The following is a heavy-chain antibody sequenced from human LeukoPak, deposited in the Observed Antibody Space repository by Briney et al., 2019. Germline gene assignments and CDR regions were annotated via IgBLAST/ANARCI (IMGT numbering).Heavy chain of an antibody. CDR3: ARDERFSYGDNHYPDLGY. CDR1: GYTFSDYY. D-gene: IGHD4/OR15-4a*01. CDR2: IYPNTGDT. Sequence: ASVKVSCKASGYTFSDYYLFWVRQAPGQGLEWMGWIYPNTGDTKYGQKFQGRVTLTRDTSIRTTYMELSSLRSDDTAVYYCARDERFSYGDNHYPDLGYWGQGTLVTVSS. J-gene: IGHJ4*02. V-gene: IGHV1-2*02.